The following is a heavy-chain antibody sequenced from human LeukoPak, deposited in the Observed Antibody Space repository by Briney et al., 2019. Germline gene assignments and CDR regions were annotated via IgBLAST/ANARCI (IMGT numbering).Heavy chain of an antibody. D-gene: IGHD3-3*01. CDR2: ISGNGVTT. Sequence: GGSLRLSCTASGFTFSSYSMNWVRQAPGKGLEYVSAISGNGVTTHYTNSVKGRFTISRDNSKNTVYLQMGSLSTEDTAVYYCARDTNREQDIWGQGTTVTVSS. V-gene: IGHV3-64*01. CDR3: ARDTNREQDI. CDR1: GFTFSSYS. J-gene: IGHJ6*02.